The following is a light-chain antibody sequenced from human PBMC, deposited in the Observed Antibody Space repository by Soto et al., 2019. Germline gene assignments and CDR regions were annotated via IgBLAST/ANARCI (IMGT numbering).Light chain of an antibody. Sequence: DIQMTQSPSSLSASVGDRVTITCRASQSISSYLNWYQQKPGKAPKLLIYAASRLQSGVPSRFSGSGSGTDFTLTISSLQPKDVATYYCQQSYSTPPTFGQGTKVEIK. V-gene: IGKV1-39*01. CDR3: QQSYSTPPT. J-gene: IGKJ2*01. CDR2: AAS. CDR1: QSISSY.